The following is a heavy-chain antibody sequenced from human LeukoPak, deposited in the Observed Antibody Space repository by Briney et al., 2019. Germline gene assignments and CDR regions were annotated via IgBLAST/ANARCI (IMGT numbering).Heavy chain of an antibody. Sequence: SVKVSCKASGGTFSSYAISWVRQAPGQGLEWMGGIIPIFGTANYAQKFQGRVTITADESTSTAYMELSSLRSKDTAVYYCASIGSAMVRGATQTRGYYYYGMDVWGKGTTVTVSS. J-gene: IGHJ6*04. CDR1: GGTFSSYA. CDR3: ASIGSAMVRGATQTRGYYYYGMDV. D-gene: IGHD3-10*01. CDR2: IIPIFGTA. V-gene: IGHV1-69*01.